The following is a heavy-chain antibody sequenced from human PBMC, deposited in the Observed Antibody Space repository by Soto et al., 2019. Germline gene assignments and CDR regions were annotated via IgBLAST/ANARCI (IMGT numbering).Heavy chain of an antibody. CDR3: ARVGDSSSWKDVASNSYYYGMDV. J-gene: IGHJ6*02. CDR2: IIPIFGTA. D-gene: IGHD6-13*01. Sequence: SVKVSCKASGGTFSSYAISWVRQAPGQGLEWMGGIIPIFGTANYAQKFQGRVTITADESTSTAYMELSSLRSEDTAVYYCARVGDSSSWKDVASNSYYYGMDVWGQ. V-gene: IGHV1-69*13. CDR1: GGTFSSYA.